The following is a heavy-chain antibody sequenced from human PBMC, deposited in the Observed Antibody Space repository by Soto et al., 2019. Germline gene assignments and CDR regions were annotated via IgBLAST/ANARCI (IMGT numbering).Heavy chain of an antibody. CDR3: ARASWDTVTVYYYGMDV. J-gene: IGHJ6*02. D-gene: IGHD4-4*01. V-gene: IGHV1-2*02. CDR1: GYTFTGYY. CDR2: INPNSGGT. Sequence: ASVKVSCKASGYTFTGYYMHWVRQAPGQGLEWMGWINPNSGGTNYAQKFQGRVTMTRDTSISTAYMALSRLRSDDTAVYYCARASWDTVTVYYYGMDVWGQGTTVTVSS.